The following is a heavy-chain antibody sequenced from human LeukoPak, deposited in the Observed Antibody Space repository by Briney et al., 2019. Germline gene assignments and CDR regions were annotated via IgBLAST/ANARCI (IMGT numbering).Heavy chain of an antibody. CDR3: ARDWFHAIDY. Sequence: PGGSLRLPCAASGFTFSDTWMHWVRQAPGEGLVWVSRIRSDGSDTRYAESVKGRFTISRDNAKNTLYLQMNSLRAEDTAVYYCARDWFHAIDYWGQGTLVTVFS. V-gene: IGHV3-74*01. J-gene: IGHJ4*02. D-gene: IGHD2/OR15-2a*01. CDR1: GFTFSDTW. CDR2: IRSDGSDT.